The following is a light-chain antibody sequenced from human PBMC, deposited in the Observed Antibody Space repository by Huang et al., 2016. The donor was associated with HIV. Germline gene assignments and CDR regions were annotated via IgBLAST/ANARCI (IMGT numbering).Light chain of an antibody. CDR1: QSINKY. V-gene: IGKV1-39*01. J-gene: IGKJ2*01. CDR3: QQSYKAPRT. Sequence: DIQMTQSPSSLSASVGDRVLISCRASQSINKYLNWYQQMPGKAPKLLIYGASTLQRGVSSRFSGSVSGTDFTLTIGSLQPEDAATYYCQQSYKAPRTFGQGTLLEI. CDR2: GAS.